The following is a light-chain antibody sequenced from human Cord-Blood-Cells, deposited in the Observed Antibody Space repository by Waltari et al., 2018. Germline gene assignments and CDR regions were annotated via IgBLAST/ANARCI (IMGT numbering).Light chain of an antibody. CDR2: LGS. J-gene: IGKJ5*01. CDR3: MQALQTPIT. CDR1: PSLLHSNGYNY. Sequence: IVMTQSPLSLPVTPVEPASIPCRSSPSLLHSNGYNYLDWYLQKPGQSPQLLIYLGSNRASGVPDRFSGSGSGTDFTLKISRVEAEDVGVYYCMQALQTPITFGQGTRLEIK. V-gene: IGKV2-28*01.